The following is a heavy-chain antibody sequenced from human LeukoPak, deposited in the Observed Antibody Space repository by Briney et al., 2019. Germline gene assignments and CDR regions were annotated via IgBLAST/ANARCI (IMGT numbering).Heavy chain of an antibody. Sequence: GGSLRLSCAASGFTVSSNYMNWVRQAPGKGLEWVSMIYSGGNTFYTDSVKGRFIISRDNSKNTLYLQMNSLRAEDTAVYYCAKEGYDFWSGYRGAFDIWGQGTMVTVSS. CDR1: GFTVSSNY. CDR2: IYSGGNT. D-gene: IGHD3-3*01. V-gene: IGHV3-66*01. CDR3: AKEGYDFWSGYRGAFDI. J-gene: IGHJ3*02.